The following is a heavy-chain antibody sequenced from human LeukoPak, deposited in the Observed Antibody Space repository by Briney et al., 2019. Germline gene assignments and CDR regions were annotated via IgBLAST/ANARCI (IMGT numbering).Heavy chain of an antibody. Sequence: SQTLSLTCAVSGGSISSGGYSWSWIRQPPGKGLEWIGYIYHSGSTYYNPSLKSRVTISEDRSKNQFSLKLSSVTAADTAVYYCARRVGEYGMDVWGQGTTVTVSS. D-gene: IGHD1-26*01. J-gene: IGHJ6*02. CDR1: GGSISSGGYS. CDR2: IYHSGST. CDR3: ARRVGEYGMDV. V-gene: IGHV4-30-2*01.